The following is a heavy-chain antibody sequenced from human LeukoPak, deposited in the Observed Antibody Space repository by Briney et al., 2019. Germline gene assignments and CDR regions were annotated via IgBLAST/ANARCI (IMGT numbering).Heavy chain of an antibody. CDR2: IYYSGST. V-gene: IGHV4-39*01. CDR3: ARRTRSDIVVVPAGGTFDY. Sequence: SETLSLTCTVSGGSISSSSYYWGWIRQPPGKGLEWIGSIYYSGSTYYNPSLKSRVTISVDTSKNQFSLKLSSVTAADTAVYYCARRTRSDIVVVPAGGTFDYWGQGTLVTVSS. D-gene: IGHD2-2*01. J-gene: IGHJ4*02. CDR1: GGSISSSSYY.